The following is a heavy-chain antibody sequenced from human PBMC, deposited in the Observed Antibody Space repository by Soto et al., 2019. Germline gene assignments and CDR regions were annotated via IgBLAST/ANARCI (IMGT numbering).Heavy chain of an antibody. J-gene: IGHJ4*02. V-gene: IGHV1-69*13. D-gene: IGHD3-22*01. CDR2: IIPIFGTA. CDR1: GGTFSSYA. CDR3: ARAWAYYDSSGYYPKHYFDY. Sequence: GASVKVSCKASGGTFSSYAISWVRQAPGQGLEWMGGIIPIFGTANYAQKFQGRVTITADESTSTAYMELSSLRSEDTAVYYCARAWAYYDSSGYYPKHYFDYWGQGTLVTVYS.